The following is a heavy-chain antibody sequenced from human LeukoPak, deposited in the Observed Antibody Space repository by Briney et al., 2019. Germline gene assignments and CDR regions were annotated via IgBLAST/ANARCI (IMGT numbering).Heavy chain of an antibody. CDR3: ARNPAGIGDY. Sequence: GGSLRLSCAASGFTFSTYNMNWVRQAPGKGLEWVSFISSGSRIIYYADSVKGRFTVSRDNAKDSLYLQMNSLRDEDTAVYYCARNPAGIGDYWGQGTLVTISS. CDR1: GFTFSTYN. V-gene: IGHV3-48*02. J-gene: IGHJ4*02. D-gene: IGHD1-26*01. CDR2: ISSGSRII.